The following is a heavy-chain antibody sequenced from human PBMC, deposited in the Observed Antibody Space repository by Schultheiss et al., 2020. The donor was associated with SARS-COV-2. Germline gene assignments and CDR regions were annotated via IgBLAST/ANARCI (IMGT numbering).Heavy chain of an antibody. Sequence: GGSLRLSCEASGFSFSTYAMSWVRQAPGKGLEWVSAISGSGGSTYYADSVKGHFTISRDNSKNTLYLQMNSLRAEDTAVYYCAKDRFISDAFDIWGQGTMGTGSS. J-gene: IGHJ3*02. V-gene: IGHV3-23*01. CDR1: GFSFSTYA. CDR3: AKDRFISDAFDI. CDR2: ISGSGGST. D-gene: IGHD3-16*01.